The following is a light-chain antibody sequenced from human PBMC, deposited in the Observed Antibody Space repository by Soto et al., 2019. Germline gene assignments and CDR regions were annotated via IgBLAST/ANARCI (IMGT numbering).Light chain of an antibody. J-gene: IGLJ1*01. CDR3: CSLTTSHTYV. CDR2: HVT. V-gene: IGLV2-14*03. CDR1: SSDIGHYDY. Sequence: QSALTQPATVSGSPGQSITISCTGTSSDIGHYDYVSWYQQHPGKAPKLMIYHVTYRPSGVSNRYSGSKSGNSASLTISGLQADDEADYYCCSLTTSHTYVFGSGTKVTVL.